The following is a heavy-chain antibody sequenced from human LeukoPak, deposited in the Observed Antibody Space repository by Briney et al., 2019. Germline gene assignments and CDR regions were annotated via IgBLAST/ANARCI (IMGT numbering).Heavy chain of an antibody. CDR2: IYPGDSDT. CDR1: GYSFTSYW. J-gene: IGHJ6*02. D-gene: IGHD2-21*02. Sequence: GESLKISCKGSGYSFTSYWIGWVRQMPGKGLEWMGIIYPGDSDTRYSPSFQGQVTISADKSISTAYLQWSSLRASDTAMYYCARQVVVVTATDYYYYGMDVWGQGTTVTVSS. V-gene: IGHV5-51*01. CDR3: ARQVVVVTATDYYYYGMDV.